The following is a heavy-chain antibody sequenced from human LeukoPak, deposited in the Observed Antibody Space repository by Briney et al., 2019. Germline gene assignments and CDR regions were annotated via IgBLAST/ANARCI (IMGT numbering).Heavy chain of an antibody. D-gene: IGHD4-17*01. V-gene: IGHV1-2*02. Sequence: ASVTVSCKASGYTFTGYYMHWVRQAPGQGLEWMGWINPNSGGTNYAQKFQGRVTMTRDTSISTAYMELSRLRSDDTAVYYCARANVDYGDYGDAFDIWGQGTMVTVS. J-gene: IGHJ3*02. CDR2: INPNSGGT. CDR3: ARANVDYGDYGDAFDI. CDR1: GYTFTGYY.